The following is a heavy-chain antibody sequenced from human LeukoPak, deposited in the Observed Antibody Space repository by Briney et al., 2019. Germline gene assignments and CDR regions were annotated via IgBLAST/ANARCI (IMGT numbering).Heavy chain of an antibody. CDR1: GFSFSSHG. J-gene: IGHJ4*02. V-gene: IGHV3-23*01. CDR2: IIGGAGST. D-gene: IGHD2-2*01. CDR3: AHGTMYQLDS. Sequence: GGTLRLSCAASGFSFSSHGMSWVRQAPGKGLEWVSGIIGGAGSTYYADSVRGRFTISGDNSKNTLYLQMNSLRADDTAVYYCAHGTMYQLDSRGQGTLVTVSS.